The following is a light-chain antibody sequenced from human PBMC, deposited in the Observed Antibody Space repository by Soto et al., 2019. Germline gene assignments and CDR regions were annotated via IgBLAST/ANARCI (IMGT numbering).Light chain of an antibody. CDR2: SNN. CDR3: AAWDDSLNGQV. V-gene: IGLV1-44*01. Sequence: VLTQPPSASGTPGQRVTISCSGSSSNIGSNTVNWYQQLPGTAPKLLIYSNNQRPSGVPDRFSGSKSGTSASLAISGLQSEDEADYYCAAWDDSLNGQVFGTGTKVTVL. J-gene: IGLJ1*01. CDR1: SSNIGSNT.